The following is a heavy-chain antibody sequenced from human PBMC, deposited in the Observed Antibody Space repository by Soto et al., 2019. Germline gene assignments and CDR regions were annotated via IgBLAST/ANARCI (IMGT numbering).Heavy chain of an antibody. Sequence: TLSLTCTVSGGSISSGDYYWSWIRQPPGKGLEWIGYIYYSGSTYYNPSLKSRVTISVDTSKNQFSLKLSSVTAADTAVYYCARGAYYDSSGPINWFDPWGQGTLVTVSS. CDR3: ARGAYYDSSGPINWFDP. J-gene: IGHJ5*02. CDR1: GGSISSGDYY. D-gene: IGHD3-22*01. V-gene: IGHV4-30-4*01. CDR2: IYYSGST.